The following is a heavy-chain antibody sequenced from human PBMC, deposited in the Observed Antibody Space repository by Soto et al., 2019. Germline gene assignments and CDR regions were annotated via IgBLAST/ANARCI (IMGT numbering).Heavy chain of an antibody. CDR3: ARTWSSPNYYFDY. CDR1: GFSLSTRGMC. V-gene: IGHV2-70*13. CDR2: IDWDDDK. D-gene: IGHD7-27*01. Sequence: SGPTLVNPTQTLTLTCTFSGFSLSTRGMCVSXXXXPPGKALEWLALIDWDDDKYYSTSLKTRLTISKDTSKNQVVLTMTNMDPVDTATYYCARTWSSPNYYFDYWGQGTLVTVS. J-gene: IGHJ4*02.